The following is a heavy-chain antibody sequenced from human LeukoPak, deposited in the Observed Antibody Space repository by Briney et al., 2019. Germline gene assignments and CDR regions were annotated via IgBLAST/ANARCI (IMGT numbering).Heavy chain of an antibody. D-gene: IGHD2-15*01. CDR3: ARPYCNGGSCYRPPYGMDV. Sequence: ASVKVSCKASGYTFTNYAMNWVRQAPGQGLEWMGWVNTNTGNPTYAQGFTGRFVFSLDTSVSTAYLQISSLKAVDTAVYYCARPYCNGGSCYRPPYGMDVWGQGTTVTVSS. J-gene: IGHJ6*02. CDR2: VNTNTGNP. CDR1: GYTFTNYA. V-gene: IGHV7-4-1*02.